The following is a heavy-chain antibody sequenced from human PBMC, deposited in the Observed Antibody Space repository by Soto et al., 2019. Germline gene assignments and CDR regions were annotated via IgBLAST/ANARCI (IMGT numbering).Heavy chain of an antibody. CDR1: GFTFGDSY. Sequence: GGSLSLSCAGSGFTFGDSYMSWIRQAPGKGLEWLSYISPGSRYPAYADSVKGRFTISRDNAKRSLYLQMMSLTAEDTAIYYCVRGGGGGLFDPWGQGTMVTVSS. D-gene: IGHD2-15*01. J-gene: IGHJ5*02. V-gene: IGHV3-11*06. CDR2: ISPGSRYP. CDR3: VRGGGGGLFDP.